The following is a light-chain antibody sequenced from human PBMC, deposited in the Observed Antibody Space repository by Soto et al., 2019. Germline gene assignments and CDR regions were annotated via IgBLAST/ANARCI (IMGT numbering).Light chain of an antibody. CDR3: QQYDNWPPYN. J-gene: IGKJ5*01. Sequence: AIQITHSPSSLSASVVDRVTITFLASQSISSNLAWYQQKPGRAPKLLIFGASTLQSGVPSRFSGSGSGTDFTLTISSLQPEDFATYFCQQYDNWPPYNFGQGTRLEIK. CDR2: GAS. CDR1: QSISSN. V-gene: IGKV1D-13*01.